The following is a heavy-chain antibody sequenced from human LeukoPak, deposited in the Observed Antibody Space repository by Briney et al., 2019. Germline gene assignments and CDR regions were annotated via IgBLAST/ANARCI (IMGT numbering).Heavy chain of an antibody. V-gene: IGHV3-48*04. D-gene: IGHD2-15*01. Sequence: PGGSLRLSCAASGFTFSSYSMNWVRQAPGKGLEWVSYISSSSSAIYYADSVKGRFTISRDNAKNSLYLQMNSLRAEDTAVYYCARATGRKGYCSGGSCYAIDYWGQGTLVTVSS. CDR1: GFTFSSYS. J-gene: IGHJ4*02. CDR3: ARATGRKGYCSGGSCYAIDY. CDR2: ISSSSSAI.